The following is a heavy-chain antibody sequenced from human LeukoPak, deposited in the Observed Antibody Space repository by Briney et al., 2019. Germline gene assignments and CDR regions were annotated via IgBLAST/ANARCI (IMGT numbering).Heavy chain of an antibody. CDR3: ARINPYFDN. V-gene: IGHV4-39*07. Sequence: SETLSLTCTVSGGSIFSSTYYWGWIRQPPGTGLEWIGSIYYSGLTYYNPSLQSRLSISVDTSTNQFSLKLWSVTAADTAVYFCARINPYFDNWGQGTLVTVSS. CDR1: GGSIFSSTYY. CDR2: IYYSGLT. J-gene: IGHJ4*01.